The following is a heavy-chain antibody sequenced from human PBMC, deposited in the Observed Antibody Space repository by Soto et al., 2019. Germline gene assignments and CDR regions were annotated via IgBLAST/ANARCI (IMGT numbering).Heavy chain of an antibody. CDR1: GGSISSGGYY. J-gene: IGHJ6*03. CDR3: ARALYDFWSGHTYYYYYYYMDV. V-gene: IGHV4-31*03. D-gene: IGHD3-3*01. Sequence: SETLSLTCTVSGGSISSGGYYWSWIRQHPGKGLEWIGYIYYSGSTCYNPSLKSRVTISVDTSKNQFSLKLSSVTAADTAVYYCARALYDFWSGHTYYYYYYYMDVWGKGTTVTVSS. CDR2: IYYSGST.